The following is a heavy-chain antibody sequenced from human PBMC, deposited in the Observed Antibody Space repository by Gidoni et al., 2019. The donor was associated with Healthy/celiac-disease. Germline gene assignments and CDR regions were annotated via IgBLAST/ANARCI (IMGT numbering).Heavy chain of an antibody. V-gene: IGHV3-21*01. D-gene: IGHD2-8*01. CDR3: ARDLEDIVLMVYATPVIFDY. CDR1: CFTFNNYS. CDR2: ISSSSSYI. J-gene: IGHJ4*02. Sequence: EVQLVESGGGLVKPGGSLRLSCEASCFTFNNYSLNWVRQAPGKGLEWVSSISSSSSYIYYAESVKGRFTISRDNAKNSLYLQMNSLRAEDTAVYYCARDLEDIVLMVYATPVIFDYWGQGTLVTVSS.